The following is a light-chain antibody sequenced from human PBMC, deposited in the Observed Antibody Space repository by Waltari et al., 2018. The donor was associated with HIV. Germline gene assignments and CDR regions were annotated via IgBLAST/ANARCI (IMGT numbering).Light chain of an antibody. J-gene: IGLJ2*01. CDR2: RNN. CDR3: QTWDIDIVL. V-gene: IGLV1-47*01. Sequence: QSVLTQPPSASGTPGQRVTISCSGSSSNIGSYYVYWYQQLPGTAPKLLIYRNNQRPSGVPDRFSGSKSGTSASLAISGLRSEDEADYYCQTWDIDIVLFGGGTKLSVL. CDR1: SSNIGSYY.